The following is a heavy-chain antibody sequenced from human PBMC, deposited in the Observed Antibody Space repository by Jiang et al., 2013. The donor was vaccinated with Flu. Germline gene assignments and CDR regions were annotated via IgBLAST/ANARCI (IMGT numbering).Heavy chain of an antibody. CDR2: ISSSSSYT. CDR1: GFTFSDYY. CDR3: ARRLRRGAFDI. Sequence: VQLVESGGGLVKPGGSLRLSCAASGFTFSDYYMSWIRQAPGKGLEWVSYISSSSSYTNYADSVKGRFTISRDNAKNSLYLQMNSLRAEDTAVYYCARRLRRGAFDIWGQGTMVTVSS. J-gene: IGHJ3*02. D-gene: IGHD4-17*01. V-gene: IGHV3-11*05.